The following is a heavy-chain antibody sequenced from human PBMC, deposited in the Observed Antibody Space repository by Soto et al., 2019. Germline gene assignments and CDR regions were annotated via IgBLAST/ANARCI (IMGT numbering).Heavy chain of an antibody. CDR2: IYYSGST. D-gene: IGHD3-16*02. J-gene: IGHJ6*04. CDR1: GGSISSSSYY. V-gene: IGHV4-39*01. Sequence: SETLSLTCTVSGGSISSSSYYWGWIRQPPGKGLEWIGSIYYSGSTYYNPSLKSRVTISVDTSKNQFSLKLSSVTAADTAVYYCARHYYDYVVGSYRYELRHFDYWGKGTTVTVSS. CDR3: ARHYYDYVVGSYRYELRHFDY.